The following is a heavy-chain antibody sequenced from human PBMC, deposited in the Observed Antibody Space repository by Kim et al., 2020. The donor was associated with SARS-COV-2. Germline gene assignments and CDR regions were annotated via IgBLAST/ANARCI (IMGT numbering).Heavy chain of an antibody. CDR2: INPNSGGT. CDR1: GYTFTGYY. CDR3: ARALGRVGGAFRTVKIPDY. V-gene: IGHV1-2*06. D-gene: IGHD4-17*01. J-gene: IGHJ4*02. Sequence: ASVKVSCKASGYTFTGYYMHWVRQAPGQGLEWMGRINPNSGGTNYAQKFQGRVTMTRDTSISTAYMELSRLRSDDTAVYYCARALGRVGGAFRTVKIPDYWGQGTLVTVSS.